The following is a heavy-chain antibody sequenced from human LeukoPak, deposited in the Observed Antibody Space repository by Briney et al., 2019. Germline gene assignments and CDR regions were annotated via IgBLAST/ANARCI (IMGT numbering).Heavy chain of an antibody. CDR2: INHSGST. CDR3: ARHHSSWYGGYFQH. Sequence: PSETLSLTCAVYGGSFSGYYWSWIRQPPGKGLEWIGEINHSGSTNYNPSLKSRVTISVDTSKNQFSLKLSSVTAADTAVYYCARHHSSWYGGYFQHWGQGTLVTVSS. J-gene: IGHJ1*01. V-gene: IGHV4-34*01. D-gene: IGHD6-13*01. CDR1: GGSFSGYY.